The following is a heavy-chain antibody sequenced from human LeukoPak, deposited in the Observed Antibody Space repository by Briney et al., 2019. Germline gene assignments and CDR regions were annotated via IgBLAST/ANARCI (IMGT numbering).Heavy chain of an antibody. J-gene: IGHJ5*02. V-gene: IGHV1-46*01. Sequence: ASVKVSCKASGYTFTSYYMHWVRQAPGQGLEWMGIINPSGGSTSYAQKFQGRVTMTRDMSTSTVYMELSSLRSEDTAVYYCARDLIVTIAAAGTGWFDPWGQGTLVTVSS. CDR1: GYTFTSYY. CDR2: INPSGGST. D-gene: IGHD6-13*01. CDR3: ARDLIVTIAAAGTGWFDP.